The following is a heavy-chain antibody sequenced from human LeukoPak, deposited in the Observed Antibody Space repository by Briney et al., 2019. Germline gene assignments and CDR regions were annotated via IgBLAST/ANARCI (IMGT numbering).Heavy chain of an antibody. V-gene: IGHV1-46*01. D-gene: IGHD3-22*01. CDR1: GYTLTSYY. Sequence: ASVKVSCKASGYTLTSYYMHWVRQAPGQGLEWVGKITPSGDSTRYAQKFQGRVTVARDTSTSTVYMELSSLRSEDTAVYYCARRGQYSENSGLHYWGQGTLVTVSS. J-gene: IGHJ4*02. CDR2: ITPSGDST. CDR3: ARRGQYSENSGLHY.